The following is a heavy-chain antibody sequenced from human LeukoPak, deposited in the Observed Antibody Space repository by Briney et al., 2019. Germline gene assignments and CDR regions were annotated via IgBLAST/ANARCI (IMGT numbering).Heavy chain of an antibody. CDR3: ARGGVTMVRGVIRNFDY. J-gene: IGHJ4*02. V-gene: IGHV4-34*01. CDR2: INHSGST. Sequence: PSETLSLTCAVYGGSFSGYYWRWIRQPLGKGLEWIGEINHSGSTNYNPSLKSRVTISVDTSKNQFSLKLSSVTAADTAVYYCARGGVTMVRGVIRNFDYWGQGTLVTVSS. CDR1: GGSFSGYY. D-gene: IGHD3-10*01.